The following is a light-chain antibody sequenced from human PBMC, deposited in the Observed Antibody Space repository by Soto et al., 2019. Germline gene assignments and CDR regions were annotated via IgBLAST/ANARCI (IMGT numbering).Light chain of an antibody. J-gene: IGKJ5*01. V-gene: IGKV3-20*01. Sequence: EIVLTQSPGTLSLSPGERATLSCRASHSVSSSYLAWYQQKPGQAPRLLIYGASSRATGIPDRFSGSASGTDFTLTISRLGPEDFAVYYCQQYGSSPPFTFGQGTRLEIK. CDR3: QQYGSSPPFT. CDR1: HSVSSSY. CDR2: GAS.